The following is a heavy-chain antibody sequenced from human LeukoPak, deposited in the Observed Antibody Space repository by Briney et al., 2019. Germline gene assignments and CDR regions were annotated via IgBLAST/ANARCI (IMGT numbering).Heavy chain of an antibody. Sequence: GESLRLSCAASGFSFSSYWMNWVRKAPGKGLEWVGNIKTDGSETYYVDSVKGRFTISRDNAKNSLYLQMNSLRAEDTAFYYCARPLLYYYGSETYFWFDLWGQGTLVTVSS. V-gene: IGHV3-7*01. J-gene: IGHJ5*02. CDR1: GFSFSSYW. D-gene: IGHD3-10*01. CDR2: IKTDGSET. CDR3: ARPLLYYYGSETYFWFDL.